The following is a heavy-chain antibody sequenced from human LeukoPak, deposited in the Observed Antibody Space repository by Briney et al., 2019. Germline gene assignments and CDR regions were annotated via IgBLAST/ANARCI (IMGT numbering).Heavy chain of an antibody. CDR2: INHSGST. Sequence: SETLSLTCAVYGGSFSGYYWSWIRQPPGKGLEWIGEINHSGSTNYNPSLKSRVTISVDTSKNQFSLKLSSVTAADTAVYYCAREMATTSDYWGQGTLVTGSS. V-gene: IGHV4-34*01. CDR1: GGSFSGYY. D-gene: IGHD5-24*01. CDR3: AREMATTSDY. J-gene: IGHJ4*02.